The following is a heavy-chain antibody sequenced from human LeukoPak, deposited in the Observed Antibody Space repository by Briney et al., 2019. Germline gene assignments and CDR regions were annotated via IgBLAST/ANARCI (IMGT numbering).Heavy chain of an antibody. CDR3: ARDSGEVFYFDY. D-gene: IGHD3-10*01. V-gene: IGHV3-30-3*01. CDR2: ISYDGSSK. J-gene: IGHJ4*02. CDR1: GFTFSNYA. Sequence: QPGRSLRLSCAASGFTFSNYAMHWVRQAPGKGLEWVAVISYDGSSKYYADSVKGRFTISRDNSKNTLYLQMNSLRAEDTAVYYCARDSGEVFYFDYWGQGTLVTVSS.